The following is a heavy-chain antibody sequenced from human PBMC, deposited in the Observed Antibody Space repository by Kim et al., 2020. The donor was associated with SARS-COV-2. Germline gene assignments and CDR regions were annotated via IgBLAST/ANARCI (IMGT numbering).Heavy chain of an antibody. V-gene: IGHV3-7*03. CDR1: GFTFSSYW. Sequence: GGSLRLSCAASGFTFSSYWMSWVRQAPGKGLEWVANIKQDGSEKYYVDSVKGRFTISRDNAKNSLYLQMNSLRAEDTAVYYCARDREEQWQQGYGRYWYFDLWGRGTLVTVSS. CDR3: ARDREEQWQQGYGRYWYFDL. J-gene: IGHJ2*01. D-gene: IGHD6-19*01. CDR2: IKQDGSEK.